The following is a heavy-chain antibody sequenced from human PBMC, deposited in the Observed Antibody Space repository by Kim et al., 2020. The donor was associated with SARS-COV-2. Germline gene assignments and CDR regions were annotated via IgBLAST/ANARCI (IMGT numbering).Heavy chain of an antibody. D-gene: IGHD1-20*01. CDR3: ARGRYNWNYDY. J-gene: IGHJ4*02. CDR2: INHSGST. CDR1: GGSFSGYY. V-gene: IGHV4-34*01. Sequence: SETLSLTCAVYGGSFSGYYWSWIRQPPGKGLEWIGEINHSGSTNYNPSLKSRVTISVDTSKNQFSLKLSSVTAADTAVYYCARGRYNWNYDYWGQGTLVT.